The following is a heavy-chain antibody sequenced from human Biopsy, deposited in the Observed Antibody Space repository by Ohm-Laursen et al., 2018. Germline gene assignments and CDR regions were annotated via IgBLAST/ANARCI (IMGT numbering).Heavy chain of an antibody. J-gene: IGHJ6*02. V-gene: IGHV3-53*01. CDR3: QGGHLPPGQFYGVDA. CDR2: LHDRGVT. D-gene: IGHD3-16*01. CDR1: GITVNDHY. Sequence: GSLRLSCAAPGITVNDHYMRWVRQAPGKGLEWVSSLHDRGVTYYADSVKGRFTISGNNSKNTLYLQMNGLRAEDTAVYFCQGGHLPPGQFYGVDAWGQGTTVTVSS.